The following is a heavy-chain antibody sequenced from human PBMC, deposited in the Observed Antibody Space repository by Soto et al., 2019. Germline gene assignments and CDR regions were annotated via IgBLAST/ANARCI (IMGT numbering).Heavy chain of an antibody. V-gene: IGHV3-74*01. CDR1: GFTISSHW. D-gene: IGHD4-4*01. J-gene: IGHJ6*02. CDR3: ARAERADYSNYVDYYYGMDV. Sequence: HPGGSLRLSCAASGFTISSHWMHWVRRAPGKGLVWVSRINGDGSSTNYADSVKGRFSISRDNARNSLYLQMNSLRAEDTAVYYCARAERADYSNYVDYYYGMDVWGQGTTVTVSS. CDR2: INGDGSST.